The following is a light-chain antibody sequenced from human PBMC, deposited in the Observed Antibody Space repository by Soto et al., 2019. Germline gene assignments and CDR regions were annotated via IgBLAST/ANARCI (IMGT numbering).Light chain of an antibody. Sequence: DIQVTQSPSSLSASVGDRVTITCQASQDIGNHLNWYQQKPGKAPRFLIYDASNSETGVPSRFSGSGSGTDFTFTISSLQPEDIATYYCQQYDSLPPFTFGPGTKVDIK. V-gene: IGKV1-33*01. CDR1: QDIGNH. CDR2: DAS. CDR3: QQYDSLPPFT. J-gene: IGKJ3*01.